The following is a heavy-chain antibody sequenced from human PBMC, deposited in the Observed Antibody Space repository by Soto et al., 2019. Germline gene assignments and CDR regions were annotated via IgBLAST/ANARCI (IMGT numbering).Heavy chain of an antibody. J-gene: IGHJ6*02. D-gene: IGHD3-3*01. CDR3: ARSMITIFGVVSFNYYYYYGMDV. CDR1: GGTFSSYA. CDR2: IIPIFGTA. Sequence: SVKVSCKASGGTFSSYAISWVRQAPGQGLEWMGGIIPIFGTANYAQKFQGRVTITADESTSTAYMELSSLRSEDTAVYYCARSMITIFGVVSFNYYYYYGMDVWGQGTTVTVSS. V-gene: IGHV1-69*13.